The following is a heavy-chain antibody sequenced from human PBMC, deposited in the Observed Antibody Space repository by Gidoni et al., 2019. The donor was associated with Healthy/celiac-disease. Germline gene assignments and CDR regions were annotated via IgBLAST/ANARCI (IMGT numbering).Heavy chain of an antibody. CDR1: GGSFSGYY. CDR3: ARGDSSSSFDY. Sequence: QVQLQQVAAGLLKPSATLSLTCAVYGGSFSGYYWSWIRQPPGKGLEWIGEINHSGSTNYNPSLKSRVTISVDTSKNQFSLKLSSVTAADTAVYYCARGDSSSSFDYWGQGTLVTVSS. V-gene: IGHV4-34*01. D-gene: IGHD6-6*01. CDR2: INHSGST. J-gene: IGHJ4*02.